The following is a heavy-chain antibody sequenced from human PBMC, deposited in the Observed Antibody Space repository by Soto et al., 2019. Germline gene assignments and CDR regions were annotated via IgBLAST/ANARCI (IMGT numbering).Heavy chain of an antibody. J-gene: IGHJ5*02. Sequence: GGSLRLSCAASGITFSSYAMSWVRQAPGKGLEWVSAISGSGGSTYYADSVKGRFTISRDNSKNTLYLQMNSLRAEDTAVYYYSKERSDYFWGSYRDLNWFDPWGQGTRFTFSS. V-gene: IGHV3-23*01. CDR3: SKERSDYFWGSYRDLNWFDP. CDR1: GITFSSYA. CDR2: ISGSGGST. D-gene: IGHD3-16*02.